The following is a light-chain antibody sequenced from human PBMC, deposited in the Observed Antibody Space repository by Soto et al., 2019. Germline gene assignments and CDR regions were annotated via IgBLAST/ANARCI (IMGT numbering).Light chain of an antibody. CDR2: YDS. CDR3: QVWDISSGHVV. CDR1: NIGSKS. J-gene: IGLJ3*02. Sequence: SYELTQPPSVSVAPGKTASVACGGSNIGSKSVDWYQKKSDQDPVVVMHYDSDRPSGIPERFSGCYSGKTATLTISRVEAGDEADDYCQVWDISSGHVVFGGGTKLTVL. V-gene: IGLV3-21*01.